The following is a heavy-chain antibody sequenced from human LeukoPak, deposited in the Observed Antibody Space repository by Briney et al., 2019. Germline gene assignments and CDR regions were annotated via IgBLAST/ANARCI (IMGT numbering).Heavy chain of an antibody. CDR2: ISSSSSTI. CDR1: GFTFSSYS. CDR3: ARDAYYDFWSGYPRYFDY. J-gene: IGHJ4*02. Sequence: GGSLRLSCAASGFTFSSYSMNWVRQAPGKGLEWVSYISSSSSTIYCADSVKGRFTISTDNAKNSLYLQMNSLRAEDTAVYYCARDAYYDFWSGYPRYFDYWGQGTLVTVSS. D-gene: IGHD3-3*01. V-gene: IGHV3-48*04.